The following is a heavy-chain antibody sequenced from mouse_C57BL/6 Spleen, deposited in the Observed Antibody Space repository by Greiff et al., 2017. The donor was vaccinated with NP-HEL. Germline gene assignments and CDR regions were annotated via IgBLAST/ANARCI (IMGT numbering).Heavy chain of an antibody. Sequence: EVKLMESGPVLVKPGASVKMSCKASGYTFTDYYMNWVKQSHGKSLEWIGVINPYNGGTSYNQKFKGKATLTVDKSSSTAYMELNSLTSEDSAVYYCARGTFAYWGQGTLVTVSA. CDR1: GYTFTDYY. CDR3: ARGTFAY. V-gene: IGHV1-19*01. CDR2: INPYNGGT. D-gene: IGHD3-3*01. J-gene: IGHJ3*01.